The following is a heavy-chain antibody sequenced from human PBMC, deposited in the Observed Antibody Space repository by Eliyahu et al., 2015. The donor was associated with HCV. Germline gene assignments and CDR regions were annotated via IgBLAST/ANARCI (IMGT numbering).Heavy chain of an antibody. CDR3: AREFSVAAAFDP. CDR2: ISSSSSYI. J-gene: IGHJ5*02. V-gene: IGHV3-21*01. D-gene: IGHD6-19*01. Sequence: EVQLVESGGGLVKPGGSLRLSCAASGFTFSSYSMNWVRQAPGKGLEWVSSISSSSSYIYYADSVKGRFTISRDNAKNSLYLQMNSLRAEDTAVYYCAREFSVAAAFDPWGQGTLVTVSS. CDR1: GFTFSSYS.